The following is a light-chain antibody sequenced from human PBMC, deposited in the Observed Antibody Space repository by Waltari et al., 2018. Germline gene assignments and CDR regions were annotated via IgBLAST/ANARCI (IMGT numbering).Light chain of an antibody. CDR2: EGT. CDR1: SSDVGNYTL. Sequence: QSALTPPASVSGSPGQSIPISCTGTSSDVGNYTLVSWYQQHPGKAPKFIIYEGTKRPSGVSDRFSGSNSGITASLTISGLQAEDEADYYCCLHGGSSWVFGGGTKLTVI. V-gene: IGLV2-23*01. J-gene: IGLJ3*02. CDR3: CLHGGSSWV.